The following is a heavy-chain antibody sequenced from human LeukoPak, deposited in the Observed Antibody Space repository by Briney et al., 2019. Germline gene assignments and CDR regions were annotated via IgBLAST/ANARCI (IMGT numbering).Heavy chain of an antibody. CDR3: AREWDTAMAWGFMDV. CDR2: IWYDGSDK. CDR1: GFTFSSYG. Sequence: GGSLRLSCAASGFTFSSYGMHWVRQAPGKGLEWVAVIWYDGSDKYYADSVKGRFTISRDNSKNTLYLQMNSLRAEDTAVYYCAREWDTAMAWGFMDVWGKGTTVTVSS. J-gene: IGHJ6*04. V-gene: IGHV3-33*01. D-gene: IGHD5-18*01.